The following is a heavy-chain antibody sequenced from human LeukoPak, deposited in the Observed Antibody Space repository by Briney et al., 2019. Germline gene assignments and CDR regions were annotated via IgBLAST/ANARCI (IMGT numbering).Heavy chain of an antibody. CDR2: ISSSGSTI. Sequence: GGSLSLSCAASGFTFSDHYMSWLRQAPGKGLEWVSYISSSGSTIYYADSVKGRFTISRDNAKNSLYLQMNSLRAEDTAVYYCAVGGSYSSRTAFDYWGQGTLVTVSS. J-gene: IGHJ4*02. CDR3: AVGGSYSSRTAFDY. CDR1: GFTFSDHY. D-gene: IGHD1-26*01. V-gene: IGHV3-11*01.